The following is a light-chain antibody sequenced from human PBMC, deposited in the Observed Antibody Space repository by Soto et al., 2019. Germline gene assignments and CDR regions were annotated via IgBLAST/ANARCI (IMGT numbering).Light chain of an antibody. V-gene: IGLV1-44*01. CDR3: AVLDDSLNGVV. Sequence: QSALTQSPSASATPGQRVTISCSGSTSNIGRHSVSWYQHVPGTAPKLLIYSDYQRPSRVPDRFSGSKSGTSASLALSGLQSEDEADYYCAVLDDSLNGVVFGGGTKVTVL. CDR2: SDY. CDR1: TSNIGRHS. J-gene: IGLJ2*01.